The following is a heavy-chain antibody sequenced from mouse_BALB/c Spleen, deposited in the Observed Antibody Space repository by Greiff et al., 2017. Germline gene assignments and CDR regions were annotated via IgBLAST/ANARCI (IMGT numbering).Heavy chain of an antibody. V-gene: IGHV5-9-3*01. CDR2: ISSGGSYT. D-gene: IGHD2-2*01. CDR1: GFTYSSYA. Sequence: EVQVVESGGGLVKPGGSLKLSCAASGFTYSSYAMSWVRQTPEKRLEWVATISSGGSYTYYPDSVKGRFTISRDNAKNTLYLQMSSLRSEDTAMYYCARRNGYDGPLDYWGQGTTLTVSS. J-gene: IGHJ2*01. CDR3: ARRNGYDGPLDY.